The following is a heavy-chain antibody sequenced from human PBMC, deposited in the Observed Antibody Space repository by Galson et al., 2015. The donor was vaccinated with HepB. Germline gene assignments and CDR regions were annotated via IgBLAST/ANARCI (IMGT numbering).Heavy chain of an antibody. D-gene: IGHD3-3*01. CDR2: INTNTGHP. CDR3: VTAPNANFWSVIDN. J-gene: IGHJ4*02. CDR1: GYTFTSYT. Sequence: SVKVSCKASGYTFTSYTMNWMRQTPGQGLEWVGWINTNTGHPTYVQDFTGRFVFSLDTSVSTAYLQINSLKAEDTAIYYCVTAPNANFWSVIDNWGQGTLVTVSS. V-gene: IGHV7-4-1*02.